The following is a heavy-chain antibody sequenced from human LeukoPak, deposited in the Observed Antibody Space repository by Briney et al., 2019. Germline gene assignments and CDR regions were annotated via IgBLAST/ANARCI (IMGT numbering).Heavy chain of an antibody. Sequence: PSETLSLTCTVSGGSISSSSYYWGWIRQPPGKGLEWIGTIYFSGSTYFNPSLKSRVTISVDTSKNQFSLKLSSVTAADTAVYYCAGHYIVIVTATYFDYWGQGTLVTVSS. CDR1: GGSISSSSYY. CDR3: AGHYIVIVTATYFDY. J-gene: IGHJ4*02. CDR2: IYFSGST. V-gene: IGHV4-39*01. D-gene: IGHD2-21*02.